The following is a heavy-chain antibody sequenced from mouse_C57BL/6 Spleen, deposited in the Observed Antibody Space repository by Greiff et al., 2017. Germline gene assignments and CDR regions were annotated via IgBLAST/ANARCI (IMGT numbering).Heavy chain of an antibody. J-gene: IGHJ1*03. V-gene: IGHV1-82*01. CDR1: GYAFSSSW. CDR2: IYPGDGDT. CDR3: ALLRRAGYIDV. D-gene: IGHD1-1*01. Sequence: VQLQHSGPELVKPGASVKISCKASGYAFSSSWMNWVKQRPGKGLEWIGRIYPGDGDTNYNGKFKGKATLTADKSSSTAYMQLSSLTSEDSAVYCCALLRRAGYIDVWGTGTTVTVSS.